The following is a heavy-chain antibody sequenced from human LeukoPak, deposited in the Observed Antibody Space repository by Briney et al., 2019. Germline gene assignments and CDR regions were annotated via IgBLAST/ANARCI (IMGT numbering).Heavy chain of an antibody. CDR3: ARDIVVVVAATALGAGNWFDP. D-gene: IGHD2-15*01. Sequence: GGSLRLSCAASGFTFSSYAMHWVRQAPGKGLEWVAVISYDGSNKYYADSVKGRFTISRDNSKTTLYLQMNSLRAEDTAVYYCARDIVVVVAATALGAGNWFDPWGQGTLVTVSS. CDR2: ISYDGSNK. J-gene: IGHJ5*02. V-gene: IGHV3-30*04. CDR1: GFTFSSYA.